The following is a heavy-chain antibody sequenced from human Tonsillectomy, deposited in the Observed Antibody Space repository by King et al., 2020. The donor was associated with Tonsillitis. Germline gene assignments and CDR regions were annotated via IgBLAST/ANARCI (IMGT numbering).Heavy chain of an antibody. CDR1: GGTFSSYA. Sequence: QLVQSGAEVKKPGSSVKVSCKASGGTFSSYAITWVRQAPGQGLEWMGRIIPIFGTANYAQNFQGRVTITADESTSTVYMELGSLRSEDTAVYYCALTNVVIVVAAWWFDPWGQGTLVTVSS. CDR2: IIPIFGTA. CDR3: ALTNVVIVVAAWWFDP. D-gene: IGHD2/OR15-2a*01. V-gene: IGHV1-69*01. J-gene: IGHJ5*02.